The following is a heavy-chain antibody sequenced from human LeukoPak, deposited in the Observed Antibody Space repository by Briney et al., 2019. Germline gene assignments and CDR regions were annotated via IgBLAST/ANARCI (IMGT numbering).Heavy chain of an antibody. CDR1: GFTFSSYS. CDR2: ISSSSTYI. CDR3: ARGPTYYPSSGFYSEY. Sequence: GGSLRLSCAASGFTFSSYSMSWVRQAPGKGLGWVSSISSSSTYIFYADSVKGRFTISRDNAKNSLYLQVNSLRAEDTAVFYCARGPTYYPSSGFYSEYWGQGTLVTVSS. D-gene: IGHD3-22*01. V-gene: IGHV3-21*01. J-gene: IGHJ4*02.